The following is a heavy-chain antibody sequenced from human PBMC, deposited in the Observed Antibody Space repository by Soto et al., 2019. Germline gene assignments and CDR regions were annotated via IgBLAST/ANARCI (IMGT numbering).Heavy chain of an antibody. V-gene: IGHV4-30-4*01. D-gene: IGHD3-9*01. Sequence: PSETLSLTCTVSGGSIGSGYYYWSWIRQPPGKGLEWIGYIYYSGSTYYNPSLKSRVTISVDTSKNQFSLKLSSVTAADTAVYYCARVNYDILTGYYWFDPWGQGTRVTVSS. J-gene: IGHJ5*02. CDR1: GGSIGSGYYY. CDR2: IYYSGST. CDR3: ARVNYDILTGYYWFDP.